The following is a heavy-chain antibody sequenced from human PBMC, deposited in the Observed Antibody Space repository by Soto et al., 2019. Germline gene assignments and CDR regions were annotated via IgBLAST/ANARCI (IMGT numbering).Heavy chain of an antibody. V-gene: IGHV4-59*01. CDR3: ARDLAAVPRAFDY. CDR1: GGSITSYH. J-gene: IGHJ4*02. CDR2: VYYTGTT. D-gene: IGHD6-13*01. Sequence: SETLSLTCIVSGGSITSYHWSWIRQFPGKGLEWIGSVYYTGTTDYNPSLKSRVTISVDTSKTQFSLNLRSVTAADTAVYYCARDLAAVPRAFDYWGRGTLVTVSS.